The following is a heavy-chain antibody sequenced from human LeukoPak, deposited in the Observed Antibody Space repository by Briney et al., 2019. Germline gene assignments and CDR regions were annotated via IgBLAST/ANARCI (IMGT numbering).Heavy chain of an antibody. CDR3: AKGKSQLSRYFDY. Sequence: ETLSLTCAVSGGSISSSNWWSWVRQPPGKGLEWVSVIYSGGSTYYADSVKGRFTISRDNSKNTLYLQMNSLRAEDTAVYYCAKGKSQLSRYFDYWGQGTLVTVSS. CDR1: GGSISSSNW. V-gene: IGHV3-53*01. CDR2: IYSGGST. D-gene: IGHD5-18*01. J-gene: IGHJ4*02.